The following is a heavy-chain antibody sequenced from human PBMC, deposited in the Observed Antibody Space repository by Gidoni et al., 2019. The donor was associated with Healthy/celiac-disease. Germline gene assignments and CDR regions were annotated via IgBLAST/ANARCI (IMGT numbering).Heavy chain of an antibody. V-gene: IGHV3-9*01. D-gene: IGHD2-2*01. CDR1: GFTFDDSA. Sequence: EVQLVESGGGLVQPGRSLRLPCAASGFTFDDSAMHWVRQAPGKGLEVVSGISWNSGSIGYADSVKGRFTISRDNAKNSLYLQMNSLRAEDTALYYCAKARHCSSTSCYSYYYYGMDVWGQGTTVTVSS. CDR3: AKARHCSSTSCYSYYYYGMDV. CDR2: ISWNSGSI. J-gene: IGHJ6*02.